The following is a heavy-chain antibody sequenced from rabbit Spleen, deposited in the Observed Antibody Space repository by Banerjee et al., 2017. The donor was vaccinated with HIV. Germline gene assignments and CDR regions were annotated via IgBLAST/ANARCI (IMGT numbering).Heavy chain of an antibody. V-gene: IGHV1S45*01. D-gene: IGHD1-1*01. J-gene: IGHJ4*01. CDR1: GIDFSSGYW. Sequence: QEQLEESVGGLVKPEGSLTLTCTASGIDFSSGYWMCWVRQAPGKGLEWIACIDVAGSSGSTYFASWAKGRFTISKTSSTTVTLQLTSLTAADTATYFCARDLPGVIGWNFNLWGPGTLVTVS. CDR2: IDVAGSSGST. CDR3: ARDLPGVIGWNFNL.